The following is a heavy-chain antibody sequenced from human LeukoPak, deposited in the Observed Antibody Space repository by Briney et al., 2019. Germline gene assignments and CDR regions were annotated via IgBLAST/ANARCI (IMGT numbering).Heavy chain of an antibody. Sequence: GGSLRLSCAVSGFTFSSHWMTWVRQAPGKGLDWVANINPDGSEKFYVDSVKGRFTISRDNANNTLYLQMNSLRAEDTAVYYCARDRWGSDFDYWGQGTLVTVSS. CDR2: INPDGSEK. CDR3: ARDRWGSDFDY. CDR1: GFTFSSHW. V-gene: IGHV3-7*01. J-gene: IGHJ4*02. D-gene: IGHD7-27*01.